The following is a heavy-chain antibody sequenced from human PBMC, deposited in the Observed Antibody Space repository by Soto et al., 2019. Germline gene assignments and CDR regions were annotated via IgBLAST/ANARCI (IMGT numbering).Heavy chain of an antibody. CDR1: GYTFTGYF. Sequence: ASVKVSCKASGYTFTGYFMHWVRQAPGQGLEWMGWINPNSGATKYAQKFQGMVTLSRDTSIRTAYMELSGLRSDDTAVYYCARGGGTILAPLPWGQGTLVTVSS. CDR3: ARGGGTILAPLP. V-gene: IGHV1-2*02. J-gene: IGHJ5*02. CDR2: INPNSGAT. D-gene: IGHD3-3*01.